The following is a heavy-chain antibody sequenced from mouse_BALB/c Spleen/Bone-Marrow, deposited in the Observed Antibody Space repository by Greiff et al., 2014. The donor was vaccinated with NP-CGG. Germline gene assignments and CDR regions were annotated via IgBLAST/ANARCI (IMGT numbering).Heavy chain of an antibody. CDR1: GYTFTNYV. Sequence: VQLKQSGPELVKPGASVKMSCKASGYTFTNYVMHWVKQKPGQGLEWIGYINPYNDGTKYNEKFKGKATLTSDKSSSTAYMELSSPTSEDATVHYCARGGNYWYFDVWGAGTTVTVSS. CDR2: INPYNDGT. D-gene: IGHD2-1*01. J-gene: IGHJ1*01. CDR3: ARGGNYWYFDV. V-gene: IGHV1-14*01.